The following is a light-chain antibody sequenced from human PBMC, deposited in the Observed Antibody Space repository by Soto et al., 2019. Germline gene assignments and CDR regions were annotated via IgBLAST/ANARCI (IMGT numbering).Light chain of an antibody. CDR1: QPIGTS. CDR3: QQGYNTFWT. J-gene: IGKJ1*01. CDR2: AAT. V-gene: IGKV1-39*01. Sequence: DIQMTHSPSSLSAFVGDSVTVTCRASQPIGTSLHWYQQKAGKAPKVLISAATELQSGVPSRFSGSGSGTDFTLTISNLQPEDSATYYCQQGYNTFWTFGRGTKVDI.